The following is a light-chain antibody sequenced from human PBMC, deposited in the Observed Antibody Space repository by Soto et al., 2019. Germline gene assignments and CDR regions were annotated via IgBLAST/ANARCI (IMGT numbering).Light chain of an antibody. Sequence: DIVLTQSPGTLSLSPGERATLSCRTSQSVSRNYLAWYQQKPGQAPRLLIYGASSRATGIPDRFSGSGSGTDFTLSISRLESEDFAVYYCQQYGSSPWTFGQGTKVDIK. CDR1: QSVSRNY. J-gene: IGKJ1*01. CDR2: GAS. CDR3: QQYGSSPWT. V-gene: IGKV3-20*01.